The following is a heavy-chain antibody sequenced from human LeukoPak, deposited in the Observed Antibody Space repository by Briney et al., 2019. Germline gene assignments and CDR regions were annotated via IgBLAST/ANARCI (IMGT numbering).Heavy chain of an antibody. V-gene: IGHV1-46*01. CDR1: GYTFTSYY. CDR2: INPSGGST. CDR3: ARDPTVAGTLRELDY. J-gene: IGHJ4*02. Sequence: GASVKVSCKASGYTFTSYYMHWVRQAPGQGLEWMGIINPSGGSTSYAQKFQGRVTMTRDTSTSTVYMELSSLRSEDTAVYYCARDPTVAGTLRELDYWGQGTLVTVSS. D-gene: IGHD6-19*01.